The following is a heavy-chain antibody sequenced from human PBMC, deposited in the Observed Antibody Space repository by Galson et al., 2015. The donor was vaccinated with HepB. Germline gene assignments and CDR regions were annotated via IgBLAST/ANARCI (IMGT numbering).Heavy chain of an antibody. CDR1: GYTFTSYD. Sequence: SVKVSCKASGYTFTSYDINWVRQATGQGLEWMGWMNPNSGNTGYAQKFQGRVTMTRSTSISTAYMELSSLRSEDTAVYYCARVNLWGSWYVYWGQGTLVTVSS. J-gene: IGHJ4*02. CDR2: MNPNSGNT. D-gene: IGHD6-13*01. V-gene: IGHV1-8*01. CDR3: ARVNLWGSWYVY.